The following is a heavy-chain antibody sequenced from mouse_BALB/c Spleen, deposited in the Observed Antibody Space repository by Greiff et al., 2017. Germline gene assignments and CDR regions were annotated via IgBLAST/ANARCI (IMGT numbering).Heavy chain of an antibody. Sequence: EVMLVESGGGLVKPGGSLKLSCAASGFTFSSYAMSWVRQTPEKRLEWVATISSGGSYTYYPDSVKGRFTISRDNAKNTLYLQMSSLRSEDTAMYYCARHITTDAMDYWGQGTSVTVSS. V-gene: IGHV5-9-3*01. CDR3: ARHITTDAMDY. J-gene: IGHJ4*01. CDR1: GFTFSSYA. D-gene: IGHD1-1*01. CDR2: ISSGGSYT.